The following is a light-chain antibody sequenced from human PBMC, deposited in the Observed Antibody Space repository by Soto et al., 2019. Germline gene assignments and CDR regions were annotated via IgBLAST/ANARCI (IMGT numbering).Light chain of an antibody. V-gene: IGLV2-14*03. CDR2: DVS. CDR1: SSDVGGYNY. Sequence: QSALTQPASVSGSPGQSITISCTGTSSDVGGYNYVSWYQHHPGKAPKLMIYDVSNRPSGVSNRFSGSTSGNTASLTISGNQAEDEADYYCSSYTSSSTRVFGGETKLTVL. J-gene: IGLJ3*02. CDR3: SSYTSSSTRV.